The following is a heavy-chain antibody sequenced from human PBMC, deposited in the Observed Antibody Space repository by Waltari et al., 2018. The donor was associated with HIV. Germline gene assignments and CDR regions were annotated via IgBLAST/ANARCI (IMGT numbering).Heavy chain of an antibody. Sequence: QVQLVQSGAEVKKPGASVKVSCKASGYTFTSYGISWVRQAPGQGLEWMGWISAYNGNTNYAQKRQGRVTMTTDTSTSTAYMELRSLRSDDTAVYYCARVGYCSSTSCYGVGTYYYYGMDVWGQGTTVTVSS. D-gene: IGHD2-2*01. V-gene: IGHV1-18*01. CDR1: GYTFTSYG. CDR3: ARVGYCSSTSCYGVGTYYYYGMDV. J-gene: IGHJ6*02. CDR2: ISAYNGNT.